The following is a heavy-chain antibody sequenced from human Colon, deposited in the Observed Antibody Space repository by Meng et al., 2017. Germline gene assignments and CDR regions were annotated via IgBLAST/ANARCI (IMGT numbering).Heavy chain of an antibody. CDR2: INHTGNT. CDR1: GGSFSGYS. Sequence: QGQREQGGAGLLKPSQTLSLPCAVYGGSFSGYSWSWIRQPSGKGLEWIGEINHTGNTSYNPSLKSRLTISVDTSKNQFSLNLSSVTAADTALYYCARSVRLGVAGKSGAYWGQGTLVTVSS. D-gene: IGHD6-19*01. J-gene: IGHJ4*02. V-gene: IGHV4-34*01. CDR3: ARSVRLGVAGKSGAY.